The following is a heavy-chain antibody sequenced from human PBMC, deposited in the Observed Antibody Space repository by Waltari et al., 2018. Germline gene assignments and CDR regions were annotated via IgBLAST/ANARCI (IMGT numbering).Heavy chain of an antibody. Sequence: QVQLVQSGAEVKKPGSSVKVSCKASGGTFSSYTIRWVRQAPGQGLEWMGRIIPILGIANYAQKFQGRVTITADKSTSTAYMELSSLRSEDTAVYYCARVNYDFWSGYAFDIWGQGTMVTVSS. J-gene: IGHJ3*02. CDR3: ARVNYDFWSGYAFDI. D-gene: IGHD3-3*01. CDR1: GGTFSSYT. CDR2: IIPILGIA. V-gene: IGHV1-69*02.